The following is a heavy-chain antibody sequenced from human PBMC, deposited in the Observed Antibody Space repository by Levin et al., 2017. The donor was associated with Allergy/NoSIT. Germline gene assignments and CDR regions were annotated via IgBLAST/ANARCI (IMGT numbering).Heavy chain of an antibody. CDR1: GGSISSGDYY. Sequence: SSETLSLTCTVSGGSISSGDYYWSWIRQPPGKGLEWIGYIYYSGSTYYNPSLKSRVTISVDTSKNQFSLKLSSVTAADTAVYYCARVMVRGAHAFDIWGQGTMVTVSS. D-gene: IGHD3-10*01. J-gene: IGHJ3*02. V-gene: IGHV4-30-4*01. CDR3: ARVMVRGAHAFDI. CDR2: IYYSGST.